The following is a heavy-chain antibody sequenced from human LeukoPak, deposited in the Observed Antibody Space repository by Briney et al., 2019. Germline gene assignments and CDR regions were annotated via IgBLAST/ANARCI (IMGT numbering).Heavy chain of an antibody. CDR3: ARAGIAAAGTGTDY. Sequence: GGSLRLSCAASGFTFSSYSMNWVRQAPGKGLEWVSSISSSSSYIYYADSVEGRFTISRDNAKNSLYLQMNSLRAEDTAVYYCARAGIAAAGTGTDYWGQGTLVTVSS. V-gene: IGHV3-21*01. D-gene: IGHD6-13*01. J-gene: IGHJ4*02. CDR2: ISSSSSYI. CDR1: GFTFSSYS.